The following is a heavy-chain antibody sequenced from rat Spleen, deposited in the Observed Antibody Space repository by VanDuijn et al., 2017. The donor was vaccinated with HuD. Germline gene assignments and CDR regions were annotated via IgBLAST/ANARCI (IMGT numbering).Heavy chain of an antibody. CDR3: ARHGIYNNYGWFAY. D-gene: IGHD1-10*01. CDR2: INTGGGNT. V-gene: IGHV5-25*01. CDR1: GFTFTNYY. Sequence: EVQLVESDGGLVQPGRSMKLSCAASGFTFTNYYMAWVRQAPTKGLEWVASINTGGGNTYYRDSVKGRFTISRDNAKNTQYLQMDSLRSEDTATYYCARHGIYNNYGWFAYWGQGTLVTVSS. J-gene: IGHJ3*01.